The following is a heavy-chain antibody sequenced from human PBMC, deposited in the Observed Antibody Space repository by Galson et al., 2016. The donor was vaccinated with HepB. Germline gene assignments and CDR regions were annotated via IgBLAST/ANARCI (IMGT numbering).Heavy chain of an antibody. V-gene: IGHV1-3*01. CDR3: ARVLNVGATIFEY. CDR2: INAGNGNT. Sequence: VKVSCKASGYTFTSYGMYWVRQAPGQRLEYIGWINAGNGNTKYSEKFEGRVTITRDTSASTAYMELSSLISEDTALYFCARVLNVGATIFEYWGQGTLVTVSS. CDR1: GYTFTSYG. D-gene: IGHD1-26*01. J-gene: IGHJ4*02.